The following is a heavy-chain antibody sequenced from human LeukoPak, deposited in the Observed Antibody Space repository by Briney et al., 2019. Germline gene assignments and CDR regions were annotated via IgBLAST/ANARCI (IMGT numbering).Heavy chain of an antibody. CDR1: GFTFSSYA. CDR2: ISYDGSNK. CDR3: AKGDFWSGYYTGSHFDY. J-gene: IGHJ4*02. V-gene: IGHV3-30-3*01. Sequence: GGSLRLSCAASGFTFSSYAMHWVRQAPGKGLEWVAVISYDGSNKYYADSVKGRFTISRDNSKNTLYLQMNSLRAEDTAVYYCAKGDFWSGYYTGSHFDYWGQGTLVTVSS. D-gene: IGHD3-3*01.